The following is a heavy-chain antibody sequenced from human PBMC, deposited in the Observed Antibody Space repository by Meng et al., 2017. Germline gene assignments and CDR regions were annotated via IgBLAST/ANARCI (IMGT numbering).Heavy chain of an antibody. V-gene: IGHV2-70*20. Sequence: SGPTLVTPTQTLTLTCTFSGFSLSTSGMCVSWVRQPPGKALEWLALIDWDDDKYYSTSLKTRLTISKDTSKNQVVLTMTNMDPVDTATYYCARIPTYCSGGSCHYYYYGMDVWGQGTTVTVSS. J-gene: IGHJ6*02. CDR2: IDWDDDK. CDR3: ARIPTYCSGGSCHYYYYGMDV. D-gene: IGHD2-15*01. CDR1: GFSLSTSGMC.